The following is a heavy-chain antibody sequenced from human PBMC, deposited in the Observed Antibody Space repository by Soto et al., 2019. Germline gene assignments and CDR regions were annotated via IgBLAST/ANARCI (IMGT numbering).Heavy chain of an antibody. CDR3: VRGSGNDPFEY. D-gene: IGHD5-12*01. CDR1: GASISYGGYS. Sequence: QLRLQESGSGVVKTSESLSLTCTVFGASISYGGYSWSWIRQSPGRGLEWIGHITHLENTYFNLSFNSRVSMSMDTTKNHFSLKVASMTAADKGRYFCVRGSGNDPFEYWGQGILVTVSS. CDR2: ITHLENT. V-gene: IGHV4-30-2*06. J-gene: IGHJ4*02.